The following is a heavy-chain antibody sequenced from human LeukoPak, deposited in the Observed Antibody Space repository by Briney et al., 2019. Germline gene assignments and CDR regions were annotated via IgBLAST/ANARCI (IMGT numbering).Heavy chain of an antibody. V-gene: IGHV1-69*01. D-gene: IGHD2-2*01. CDR2: IIPIFGTA. CDR1: GGTFSSYA. CDR3: ARDRLSLYCSSTSCPRAPYYYYYYGMDV. J-gene: IGHJ6*02. Sequence: LVKVSCKASGGTFSSYAISWVRQAPGQGLEWMGGIIPIFGTANYAQKFQGRVTITADESTSTAYMELSSLRSEDTAVYYCARDRLSLYCSSTSCPRAPYYYYYYGMDVWGQGTTVTVSS.